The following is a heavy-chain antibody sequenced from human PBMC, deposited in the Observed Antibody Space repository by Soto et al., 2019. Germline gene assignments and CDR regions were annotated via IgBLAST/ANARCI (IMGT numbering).Heavy chain of an antibody. CDR1: GFTFTNAW. V-gene: IGHV3-15*07. CDR3: TTRVASGDY. D-gene: IGHD6-25*01. Sequence: EVQLVESGGDLVKPGGSLRLSCAASGFTFTNAWMNWVRQAPGKGLEWVGRIKSQTDGGTIDYAAPVKGRFIISRDDSKDTLYLQMHSLRTEDMAVYYCTTRVASGDYWGQGTLVTVSS. J-gene: IGHJ4*02. CDR2: IKSQTDGGTI.